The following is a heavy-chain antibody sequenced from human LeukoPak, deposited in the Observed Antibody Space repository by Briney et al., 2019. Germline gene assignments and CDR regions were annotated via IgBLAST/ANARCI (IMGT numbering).Heavy chain of an antibody. V-gene: IGHV3-53*01. D-gene: IGHD3-10*02. CDR1: GFTFSSYG. CDR3: ARNDRGAFDI. CDR2: ISSGGNT. Sequence: GGSLRLSCAASGFTFSSYGMSWVRQAPGRGLEWVSVISSGGNTYYTDSVKGRFTISRDNSKNTLYLQMSSLRVEDTAVYYCARNDRGAFDIWGQGTMVTVSS. J-gene: IGHJ3*02.